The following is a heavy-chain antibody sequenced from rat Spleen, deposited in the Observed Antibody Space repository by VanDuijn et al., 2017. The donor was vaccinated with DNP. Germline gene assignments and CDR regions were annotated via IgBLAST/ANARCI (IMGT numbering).Heavy chain of an antibody. CDR3: ARHGRVTTVAAYWYFDF. CDR2: ISHSDGTT. J-gene: IGHJ1*01. CDR1: GFSFRNYY. Sequence: EVQLVESGGGLVQPGGSLKLSCAASGFSFRNYYMAWVRQAPKQGLEWVAMISHSDGTTYYPDSVKGRFTISRDNAKNSLFLQLNSLKSDDTATYFCARHGRVTTVAAYWYFDFWGPGTMVTVSS. D-gene: IGHD1-11*01. V-gene: IGHV5-25*01.